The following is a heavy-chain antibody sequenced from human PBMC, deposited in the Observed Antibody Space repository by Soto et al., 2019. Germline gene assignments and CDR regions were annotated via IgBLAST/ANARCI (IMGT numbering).Heavy chain of an antibody. V-gene: IGHV4-34*01. D-gene: IGHD2-2*01. CDR2: INHSGST. J-gene: IGHJ6*04. CDR3: ARGRRVVVPAAAREDV. CDR1: GGSFSGYY. Sequence: SETLSLTCAVYGGSFSGYYWSWIRQPPGKGLEWIGEINHSGSTSYNPSLKSRVTISVDTSKNQFSLKLSSVTAADTAVYYCARGRRVVVPAAAREDVWGKGTTVTVSS.